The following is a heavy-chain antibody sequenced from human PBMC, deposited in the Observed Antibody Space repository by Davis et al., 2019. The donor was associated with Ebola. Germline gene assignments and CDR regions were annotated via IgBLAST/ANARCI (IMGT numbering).Heavy chain of an antibody. CDR1: GFTVSSDY. CDR3: TRDKGHTLGIAAAGSHFDY. V-gene: IGHV3-49*04. CDR2: IRSKAYGGTT. Sequence: GESLKISCAASGFTVSSDYMSWVRQAPGKGLEWVGFIRSKAYGGTTEYAASVKGRFTISRDDSKSIAYLQMNSLKTEDTAVYYCTRDKGHTLGIAAAGSHFDYWGQGTLVTVSS. D-gene: IGHD6-13*01. J-gene: IGHJ4*02.